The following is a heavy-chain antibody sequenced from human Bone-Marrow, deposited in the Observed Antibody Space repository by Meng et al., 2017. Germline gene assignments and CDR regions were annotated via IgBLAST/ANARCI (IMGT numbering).Heavy chain of an antibody. CDR3: ARSHFVVVVAATGIDWFDP. J-gene: IGHJ5*02. V-gene: IGHV1-2*02. Sequence: QVQLVQSGAEVKKPGASVKVSCKASGYTFTSYDINWVRQATGQGLEWMGWMNPNSGGTNYAQKFQGRVTMTRDTSISTAYMELSRLRSDDTAVYYCARSHFVVVVAATGIDWFDPWGQGTLVTVSS. CDR1: GYTFTSYD. CDR2: MNPNSGGT. D-gene: IGHD2-15*01.